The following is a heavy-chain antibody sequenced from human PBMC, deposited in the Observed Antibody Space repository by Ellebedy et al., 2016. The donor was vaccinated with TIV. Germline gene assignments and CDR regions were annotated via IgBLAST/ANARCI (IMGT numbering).Heavy chain of an antibody. D-gene: IGHD3-9*01. J-gene: IGHJ4*02. CDR2: IYYSWST. V-gene: IGHV4-39*07. Sequence: SETLSLTCAVSGGSISSSSYYWVWIRQSPGKGLEWIGSIYYSWSTYYNPSLKSRITISVDTSKNQFSLKLSSVTAADTAVYYCARASYDIWGQGTLVTVSS. CDR3: ARASYDI. CDR1: GGSISSSSYY.